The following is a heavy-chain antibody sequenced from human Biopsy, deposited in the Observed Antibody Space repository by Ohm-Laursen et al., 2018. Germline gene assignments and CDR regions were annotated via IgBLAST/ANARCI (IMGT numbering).Heavy chain of an antibody. CDR2: IFYRGST. Sequence: GTLSLTCTVYGESFSGYYWGWIRQPPGKGLEWIGSIFYRGSTHYKPSLKSRVNISVDTSKNQFSLKLNSVTAADTAVYYCARDYDTSGYYYVSWGQGTLVTVSS. CDR3: ARDYDTSGYYYVS. CDR1: GESFSGYY. V-gene: IGHV4-34*12. D-gene: IGHD3-22*01. J-gene: IGHJ5*02.